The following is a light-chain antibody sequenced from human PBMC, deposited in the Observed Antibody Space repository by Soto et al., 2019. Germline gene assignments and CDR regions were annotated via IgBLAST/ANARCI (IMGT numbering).Light chain of an antibody. J-gene: IGKJ4*01. CDR2: GAS. CDR3: QQYNKWPPT. Sequence: EIVMTQSPATLSVSPGERATLSCRASQSVAGNLAWYQQNPGQAPRLLIYGASTRATGIPTRFSGGGSGTEFTLTISSLQSEDFVIYYCQQYNKWPPTFGGGTKVEIK. V-gene: IGKV3-15*01. CDR1: QSVAGN.